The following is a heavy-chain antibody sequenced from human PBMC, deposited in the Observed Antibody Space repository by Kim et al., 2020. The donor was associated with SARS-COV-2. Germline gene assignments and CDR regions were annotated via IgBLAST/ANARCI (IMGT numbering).Heavy chain of an antibody. CDR1: GYTFTTYA. V-gene: IGHV1-3*04. CDR3: ARSYGSGSYPPEIGY. CDR2: INTGNGNT. J-gene: IGHJ4*02. Sequence: ASVKVSCKASGYTFTTYAIHWVRQAPGQRLEWMGWINTGNGNTKYSQRFQGRVTITRDTSASTAYMELSSLRSEDTAVYFCARSYGSGSYPPEIGYWGQGTLVTVSS. D-gene: IGHD3-10*01.